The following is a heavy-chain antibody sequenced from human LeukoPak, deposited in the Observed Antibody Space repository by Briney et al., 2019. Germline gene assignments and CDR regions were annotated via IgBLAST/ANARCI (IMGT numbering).Heavy chain of an antibody. J-gene: IGHJ4*02. D-gene: IGHD3-3*01. Sequence: GGSLRLSCVASGFTFSDYYMSWIRQAPGKGLEWISYISTSSTFINYADSVKGRFTISRDDSNNALYLQMHSLRAEDTALYYCASGPPFLKYFEYWGQGTLVTVSS. CDR3: ASGPPFLKYFEY. CDR1: GFTFSDYY. CDR2: ISTSSTFI. V-gene: IGHV3-11*03.